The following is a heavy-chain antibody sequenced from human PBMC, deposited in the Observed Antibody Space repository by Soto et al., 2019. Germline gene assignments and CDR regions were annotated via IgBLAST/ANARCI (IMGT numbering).Heavy chain of an antibody. Sequence: SETLSLTCAVSSGSITSSYWWSWVRQPPGGGLEWIGETSHSGSTNYNPSLKSRVTISVDKSKNQFSLKLSSVTAADTAVYYCASQTDSGYDWRNTCIDYWGQGTLVIVSS. J-gene: IGHJ4*02. CDR1: SGSITSSYW. CDR2: TSHSGST. D-gene: IGHD5-12*01. CDR3: ASQTDSGYDWRNTCIDY. V-gene: IGHV4-4*02.